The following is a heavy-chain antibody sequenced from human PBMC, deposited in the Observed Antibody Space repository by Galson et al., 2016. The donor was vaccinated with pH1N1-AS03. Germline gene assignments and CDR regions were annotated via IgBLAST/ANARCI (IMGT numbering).Heavy chain of an antibody. CDR3: AKEEWFCLDY. J-gene: IGHJ4*02. CDR1: GFTLSRHF. V-gene: IGHV3-7*01. CDR2: IRPDGSGE. D-gene: IGHD3-3*01. Sequence: SLRLSCAASGFTLSRHFMAWVRQAPGTGLEWLAKIRPDGSGEYDVDSVKGRFTISRDNARYSVYLEMSSLRDVDTDVYYCAKEEWFCLDYWGQGTVVSVSS.